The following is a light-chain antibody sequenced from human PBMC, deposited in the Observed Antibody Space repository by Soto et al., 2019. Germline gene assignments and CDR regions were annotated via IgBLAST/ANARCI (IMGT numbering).Light chain of an antibody. V-gene: IGKV3-15*01. J-gene: IGKJ1*01. Sequence: EIVLTQSPATLSLSPGERATLSCRASQSVSRYLAWYQQKPGQAPRLLLYGASARATGVPPRFSGSGSGTQFTLTISSLQSEDFAVYYCQQYNNWRQTFGQGTKVDIK. CDR2: GAS. CDR3: QQYNNWRQT. CDR1: QSVSRY.